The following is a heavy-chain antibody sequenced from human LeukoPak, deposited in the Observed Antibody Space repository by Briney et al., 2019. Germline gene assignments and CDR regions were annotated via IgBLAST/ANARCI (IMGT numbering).Heavy chain of an antibody. CDR3: AGRTAAQDYYMDV. V-gene: IGHV3-53*01. CDR1: GFSFSINF. J-gene: IGHJ6*03. CDR2: IYSRGST. Sequence: GGSLRLSCAASGFSFSINFMGWVRQAPGRGLEWVSVIYSRGSTYHADSVKGRFTISRDNSKNTLYLQMNSLRAEDTAVYYCAGRTAAQDYYMDVWGKGTTVTISS. D-gene: IGHD5-18*01.